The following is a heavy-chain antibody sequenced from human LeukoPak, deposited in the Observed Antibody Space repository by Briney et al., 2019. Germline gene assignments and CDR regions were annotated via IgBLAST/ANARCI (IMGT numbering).Heavy chain of an antibody. CDR3: AREGYCSSTSCFGVDNWFDP. J-gene: IGHJ5*02. CDR1: GFTFSSYW. Sequence: GGSLRLSCAASGFTFSSYWMHWVRHAPGKGLVWVSRINSDGSSTSYADSVKGRFTISRDNAKNTLYLQMNSLRAEDTAVYYCAREGYCSSTSCFGVDNWFDPWGQGTLVTVSS. V-gene: IGHV3-74*01. D-gene: IGHD2-2*01. CDR2: INSDGSST.